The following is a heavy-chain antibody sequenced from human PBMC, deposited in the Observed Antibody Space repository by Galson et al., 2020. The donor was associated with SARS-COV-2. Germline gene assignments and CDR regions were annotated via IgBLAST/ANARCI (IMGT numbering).Heavy chain of an antibody. V-gene: IGHV3-30*02. D-gene: IGHD1-26*01. CDR1: GFTFSSYE. CDR2: IPYDGSNK. Sequence: GGSLRLSCATSGFTFSSYEMNWVRQAPGKGLEWVAFIPYDGSNKYYGDSVKGRFTISRDNSKNTLYLQMNSLTAEDTAVYYCAKDGTGVGFDYWGQGTLVTVSS. CDR3: AKDGTGVGFDY. J-gene: IGHJ4*02.